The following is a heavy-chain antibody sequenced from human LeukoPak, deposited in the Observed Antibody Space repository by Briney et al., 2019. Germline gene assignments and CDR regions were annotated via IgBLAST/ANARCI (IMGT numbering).Heavy chain of an antibody. CDR3: ASGYGVSSLWDY. Sequence: PGGSLRLSCAASGFTFSSYWMSWVRQAPGKGLEGVANIKQDGSEKYYVDSVKGRFTISRDNAKNSLYLQMNSLRAEDTAVYYCASGYGVSSLWDYWGQGTLVTVSS. J-gene: IGHJ4*02. CDR1: GFTFSSYW. CDR2: IKQDGSEK. V-gene: IGHV3-7*01. D-gene: IGHD4-17*01.